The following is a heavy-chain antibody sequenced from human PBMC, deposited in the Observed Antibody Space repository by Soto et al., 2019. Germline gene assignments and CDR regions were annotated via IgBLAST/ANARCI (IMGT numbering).Heavy chain of an antibody. V-gene: IGHV3-23*01. CDR3: AKDPFVIMVYAIGMDV. J-gene: IGHJ6*02. Sequence: GGSLRLSCAASGSTFSSYAMSWVRQAPGKGLEWVSAISGSGGSTYYADSVKGRFTISRDNSKNTLYLQMNSLRAEDTAVYYCAKDPFVIMVYAIGMDVWGQGTTVTVSS. CDR2: ISGSGGST. CDR1: GSTFSSYA. D-gene: IGHD2-8*01.